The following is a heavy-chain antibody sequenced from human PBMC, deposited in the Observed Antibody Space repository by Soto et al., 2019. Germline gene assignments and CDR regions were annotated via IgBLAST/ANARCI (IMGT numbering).Heavy chain of an antibody. CDR2: ISGSGGST. J-gene: IGHJ2*01. V-gene: IGHV3-23*01. CDR3: SKKGSPSGDHSNWYFDL. D-gene: IGHD7-27*01. Sequence: GGSLRLSCAASGFTFSSYAMNWVRQAPGKGLEWVSVISGSGGSTYYADSVKGRFTISRDNSKNTLYLQMNSLRAEDTAVYFCSKKGSPSGDHSNWYFDLWGRGTLVTVSS. CDR1: GFTFSSYA.